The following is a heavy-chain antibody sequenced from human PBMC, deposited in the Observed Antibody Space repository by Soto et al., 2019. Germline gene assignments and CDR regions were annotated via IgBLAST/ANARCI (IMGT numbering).Heavy chain of an antibody. CDR1: GFSFSDYY. D-gene: IGHD3-10*01. J-gene: IGHJ6*03. CDR3: AWVVRGVMAQDYYYYMDV. Sequence: QVQLVESGGGLVKPGGSLRLSCAASGFSFSDYYMHWIRQAPGKGLEWLSHLSSSGTTIYYAESAKGRFSISRDNAKNSLSMQMNILRAEDSAVYYCAWVVRGVMAQDYYYYMDVWGKGTPVTVSS. V-gene: IGHV3-11*01. CDR2: LSSSGTTI.